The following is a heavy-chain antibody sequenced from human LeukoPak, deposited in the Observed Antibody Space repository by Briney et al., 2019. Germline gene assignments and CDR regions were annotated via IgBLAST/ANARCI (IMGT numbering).Heavy chain of an antibody. CDR2: VFARFTT. V-gene: IGHV4-4*08. D-gene: IGHD5-24*01. CDR3: ARSGYKNYNYLDHFDY. J-gene: IGHJ4*02. Sequence: SETLSLTCNVSGGSFSEYSWNWVRQPPGKGLEWIGYVFARFTTKYNPSLKSRANISIDTSKNQFSLQLNSVTAADTAVYFCARSGYKNYNYLDHFDYWGQGTLVTVSS. CDR1: GGSFSEYS.